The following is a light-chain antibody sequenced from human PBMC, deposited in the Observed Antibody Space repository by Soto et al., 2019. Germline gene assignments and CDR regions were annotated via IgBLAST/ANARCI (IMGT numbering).Light chain of an antibody. CDR2: GAS. V-gene: IGKV3-20*01. CDR1: QSVTDNY. CDR3: QQYSRAPLT. J-gene: IGKJ1*01. Sequence: EIVLTQSPATLSLSPLEISTLSFMASQSVTDNYLAWYQQKPGQAPRLVISGASSRTSGIPDRFSASGSGTDFTLTISRLEPEDFAVYYCQQYSRAPLTFGQGTKVDIK.